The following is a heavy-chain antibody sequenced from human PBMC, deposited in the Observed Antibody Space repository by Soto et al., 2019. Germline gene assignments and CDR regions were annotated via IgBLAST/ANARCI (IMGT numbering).Heavy chain of an antibody. Sequence: GGSLRLSCAASGFTFSSYGMHWVRQAPGKGLEWVAVIWYDGSNKYYADSVKGRFTISRDNSKNTLYLQMNSLRAEDTAVYYCATEYSGYDRSNYYYYGMDVWGQGTTVTVSS. CDR2: IWYDGSNK. CDR3: ATEYSGYDRSNYYYYGMDV. D-gene: IGHD5-12*01. V-gene: IGHV3-33*01. J-gene: IGHJ6*02. CDR1: GFTFSSYG.